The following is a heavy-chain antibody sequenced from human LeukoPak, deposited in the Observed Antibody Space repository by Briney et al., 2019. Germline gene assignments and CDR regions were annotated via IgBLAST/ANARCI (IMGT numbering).Heavy chain of an antibody. J-gene: IGHJ4*02. Sequence: GGSLRLSRAASGFIFTEYGMYWVRQAPGKGLEWVAFVRKDATEKKYADSVEGRFTISRDDSENTVYLKMNNLRVDDTAVYYCAKRSGPNSGPFDSWGQGTPVIVSS. CDR1: GFIFTEYG. V-gene: IGHV3-30*02. CDR2: VRKDATEK. D-gene: IGHD1-1*01. CDR3: AKRSGPNSGPFDS.